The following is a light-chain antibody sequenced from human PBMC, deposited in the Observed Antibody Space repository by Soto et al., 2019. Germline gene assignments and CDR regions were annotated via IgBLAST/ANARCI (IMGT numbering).Light chain of an antibody. J-gene: IGLJ3*02. CDR2: SYN. Sequence: QSVLTQPPSASGTPGQRVTISCSGSNSNIAKNFVYWYQHLPGTTPKLLIFSYNQRTSGVHDRFSGSKSGTSASLAISGLRSEDEADYNCATWDDSLNGWVFGGGTKLTVL. CDR1: NSNIAKNF. CDR3: ATWDDSLNGWV. V-gene: IGLV1-47*02.